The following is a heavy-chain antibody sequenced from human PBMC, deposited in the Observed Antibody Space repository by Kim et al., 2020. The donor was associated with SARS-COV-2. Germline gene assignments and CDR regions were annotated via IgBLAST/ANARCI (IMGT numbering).Heavy chain of an antibody. Sequence: SETLSLTCAVYGGSFSGYYWSWIRQPPGKGLEWIGEINHSGSTNYNPSLKSRVTISVDTSKNQFSLKLSSVTAADTAVYYCAGGGGVMGGGYDRNFDYWG. CDR2: INHSGST. CDR1: GGSFSGYY. V-gene: IGHV4-34*01. D-gene: IGHD5-12*01. J-gene: IGHJ4*01. CDR3: AGGGGVMGGGYDRNFDY.